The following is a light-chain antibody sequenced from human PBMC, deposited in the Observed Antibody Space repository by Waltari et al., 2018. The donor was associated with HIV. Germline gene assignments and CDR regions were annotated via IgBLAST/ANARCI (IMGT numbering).Light chain of an antibody. CDR3: YSYAGSSNWV. Sequence: QSALTQPASVSGSPGQAIPLSCTGSSSDGGSYKLVSWYQQHPAHAPKLMMYEVINRPQGVSTRGSGSKSGTTASLTNSGRQAEDEADYYCYSYAGSSNWVFGGGTKLTVL. CDR1: SSDGGSYKL. CDR2: EVI. V-gene: IGLV2-23*02. J-gene: IGLJ3*02.